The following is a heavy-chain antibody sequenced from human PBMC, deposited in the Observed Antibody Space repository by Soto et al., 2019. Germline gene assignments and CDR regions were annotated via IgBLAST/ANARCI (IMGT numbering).Heavy chain of an antibody. J-gene: IGHJ4*02. CDR2: IGVDGGT. D-gene: IGHD2-15*01. V-gene: IGHV3-23*01. CDR1: EVTFNKYV. Sequence: GGSLRLSCVASEVTFNKYVITWVRQAPGRGPEWVSSIGVDGGTYYADSVKGRFTISRDSSKSTVNLQMSSLSAEDTALYYCAKQEGYCSEQKCHLDYWGQGTLVTVSS. CDR3: AKQEGYCSEQKCHLDY.